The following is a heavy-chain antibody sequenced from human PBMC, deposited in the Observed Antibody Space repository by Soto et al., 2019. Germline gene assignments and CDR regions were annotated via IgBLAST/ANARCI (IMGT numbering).Heavy chain of an antibody. V-gene: IGHV3-49*03. J-gene: IGHJ4*02. Sequence: PGGSLRLSCTASGFTFGDYAMSWFRQAPGKGLEWVGFIRSKAYGGTTENAASVKGRFTISRDDSKSIAYLQMNSLKTEDTAVYYCTIVVVSGGDYYFDYWGQGALVTVSS. CDR2: IRSKAYGGTT. CDR1: GFTFGDYA. CDR3: TIVVVSGGDYYFDY. D-gene: IGHD2-21*02.